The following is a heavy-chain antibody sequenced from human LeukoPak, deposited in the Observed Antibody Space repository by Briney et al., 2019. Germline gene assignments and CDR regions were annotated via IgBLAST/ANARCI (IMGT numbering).Heavy chain of an antibody. Sequence: SVKVSCKASGGTFSSYAISWVRQAPGQGLEWMGGIIPIFGTANYAQKLQGRVTMTTDTSTSTAYMELRSLRSDDTAVYYCASRWYCSSTSCPKDAFDIWGQGTMVTVSS. V-gene: IGHV1-69*05. D-gene: IGHD2-2*01. CDR1: GGTFSSYA. CDR2: IIPIFGTA. CDR3: ASRWYCSSTSCPKDAFDI. J-gene: IGHJ3*02.